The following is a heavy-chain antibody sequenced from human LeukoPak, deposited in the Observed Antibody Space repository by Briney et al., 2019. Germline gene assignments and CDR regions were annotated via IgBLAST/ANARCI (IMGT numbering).Heavy chain of an antibody. D-gene: IGHD4-17*01. CDR3: ANGDYASGGAYKYNWFDP. CDR2: ISGSGGST. J-gene: IGHJ5*02. CDR1: GFTFSSYA. V-gene: IGHV3-23*01. Sequence: PGGSLRLSCAASGFTFSSYAMSWVRQAPGKGLEWVSAISGSGGSTYYADSVKGRFTISRDNSKNTLYLQMNSLRAEDTAVYYCANGDYASGGAYKYNWFDPWGQGTLVTVSS.